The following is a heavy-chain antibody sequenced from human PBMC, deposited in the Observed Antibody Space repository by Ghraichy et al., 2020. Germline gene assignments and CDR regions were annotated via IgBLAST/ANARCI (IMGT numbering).Heavy chain of an antibody. CDR1: GYTFTGYY. CDR3: ARVSPATGDAFDI. Sequence: ASVKVSCKASGYTFTGYYMHWVRQAPGQGLEWMGRINPNSGGTNYAQKFQGRVTMTRDTSISTAYMELSRLRSDDTAVYYCARVSPATGDAFDIWGQGTMVTVSS. CDR2: INPNSGGT. J-gene: IGHJ3*02. V-gene: IGHV1-2*06. D-gene: IGHD7-27*01.